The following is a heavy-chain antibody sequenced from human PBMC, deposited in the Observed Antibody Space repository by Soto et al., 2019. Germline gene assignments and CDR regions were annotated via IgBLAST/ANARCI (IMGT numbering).Heavy chain of an antibody. Sequence: GASVKGSCKVSGYTLTELSMHCVRQAPGKGLEWMGGFDPEDGETIYAQKFQGRVTMTGDTSTDTAYMELSSLRSEDTAVYYCATGDRGIAAREGGYYYYYGMDVWGQGTTVTVSS. CDR2: FDPEDGET. CDR1: GYTLTELS. J-gene: IGHJ6*02. CDR3: ATGDRGIAAREGGYYYYYGMDV. D-gene: IGHD6-6*01. V-gene: IGHV1-24*01.